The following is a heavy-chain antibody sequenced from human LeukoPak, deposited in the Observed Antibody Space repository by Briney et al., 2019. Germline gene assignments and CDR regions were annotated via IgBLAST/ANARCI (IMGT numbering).Heavy chain of an antibody. J-gene: IGHJ6*02. V-gene: IGHV1-2*02. CDR2: INPNSGGT. CDR3: ARETFLDGGYGMDV. Sequence: GASVKVSCKASGYTFTGHYMHWVRQAPGQGLEWMGWINPNSGGTNYAQKFQGRVTMTRDTSISTAYMELSRLRSDDTAVYYCARETFLDGGYGMDVWGQGTTVTVSS. D-gene: IGHD3/OR15-3a*01. CDR1: GYTFTGHY.